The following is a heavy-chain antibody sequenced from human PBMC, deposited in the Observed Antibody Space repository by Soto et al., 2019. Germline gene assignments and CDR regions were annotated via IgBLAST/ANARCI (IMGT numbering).Heavy chain of an antibody. CDR1: GYTFTSYG. Sequence: QVQLVQSGAEVKKPGASVKVSCKASGYTFTSYGISWVRQAPGQGLEWMGWISAYNGNTNYAQKLQGRVTMTTYTSKSTAYMELRSLRSDDTAVDYCAIVFVESAVVPAAMSYWGQGTLVTVSS. CDR2: ISAYNGNT. V-gene: IGHV1-18*01. D-gene: IGHD2-2*01. J-gene: IGHJ4*02. CDR3: AIVFVESAVVPAAMSY.